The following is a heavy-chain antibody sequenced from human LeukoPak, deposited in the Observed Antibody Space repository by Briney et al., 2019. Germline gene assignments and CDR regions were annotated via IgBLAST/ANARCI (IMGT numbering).Heavy chain of an antibody. CDR1: GFTASSNY. D-gene: IGHD2-8*01. CDR3: AKEVMAKRRAFDI. CDR2: IYSDDRT. J-gene: IGHJ3*02. Sequence: GGSLRLSCAVSGFTASSNYMSWVRQAPGKGLEWVSVIYSDDRTYYADSVKGRFSISRHTSKKTLYLQMNSLRAEDTAVYYCAKEVMAKRRAFDIWGQGTGVTVSS. V-gene: IGHV3-53*04.